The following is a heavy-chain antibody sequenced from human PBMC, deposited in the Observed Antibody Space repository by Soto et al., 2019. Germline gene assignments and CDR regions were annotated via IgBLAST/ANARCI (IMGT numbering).Heavy chain of an antibody. CDR1: GCSISSSSYY. CDR2: IYYSGST. Sequence: PAETLSVTCTVSGCSISSSSYYWGWIRQPPGKGLEWIGSIYYSGSTYYNPSLKSRVTISVDTSKNQFSLKLSSVTAADTAVYYCARPHGGSSGWDNWFDPWGQGTLVTVSS. CDR3: ARPHGGSSGWDNWFDP. V-gene: IGHV4-39*01. J-gene: IGHJ5*02. D-gene: IGHD6-25*01.